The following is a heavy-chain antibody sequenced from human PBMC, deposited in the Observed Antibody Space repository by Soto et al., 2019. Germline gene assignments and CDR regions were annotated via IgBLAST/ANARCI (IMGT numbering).Heavy chain of an antibody. CDR1: GGSISSYY. D-gene: IGHD5-18*01. CDR2: IYYSGST. Sequence: SGTLALTCPVSGGSISSYYWSWIRQPPGKGMEWLGYIYYSGSTDYNPSLKSRVTTSVDRYKIQFTLKRSSVSAADTAMYYCSRAPRRNYGYPSYIDYWGQGTLVTVSS. CDR3: SRAPRRNYGYPSYIDY. V-gene: IGHV4-59*01. J-gene: IGHJ4*02.